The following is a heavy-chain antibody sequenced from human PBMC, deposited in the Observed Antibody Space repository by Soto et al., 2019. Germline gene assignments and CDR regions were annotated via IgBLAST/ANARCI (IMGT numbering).Heavy chain of an antibody. D-gene: IGHD3-3*01. CDR2: ISGSGGST. CDR3: AKDRHPEGIWKFDY. V-gene: IGHV3-23*01. CDR1: GFTFSSYA. J-gene: IGHJ4*02. Sequence: PGGSLRLSCAASGFTFSSYAMSWVRQAPGKGLEWVSAISGSGGSTYYADSVKGRFTISRDDSKNILYLQMNSPRAEDTAIYYCAKDRHPEGIWKFDYWGRGTLVTVSS.